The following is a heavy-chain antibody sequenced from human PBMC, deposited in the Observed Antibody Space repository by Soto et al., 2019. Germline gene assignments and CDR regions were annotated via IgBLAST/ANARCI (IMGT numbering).Heavy chain of an antibody. J-gene: IGHJ4*02. V-gene: IGHV3-30*18. Sequence: GGSLRLSCAASGFTFSSYGMHWVRQAPGKGLEWVAVISYDGSNEYYADSVKGRFTVSRDNSKNTLYLQMNSLRAEDTAVYYCAKDAGGSSYFDYWGQGTLVTVSS. CDR2: ISYDGSNE. CDR1: GFTFSSYG. D-gene: IGHD1-26*01. CDR3: AKDAGGSSYFDY.